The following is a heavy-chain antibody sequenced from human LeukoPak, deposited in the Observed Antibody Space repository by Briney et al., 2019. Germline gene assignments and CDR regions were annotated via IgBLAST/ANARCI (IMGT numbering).Heavy chain of an antibody. V-gene: IGHV3-66*02. Sequence: GGSLRLSCAASAFTVSSNYMTWVRQAPGKGLEWVSVIYRGGSTYYADSVKGRFTISRDNSTNTLYLQMNSLRPEDTAVYYCASSSGPNWFDPWGQGTLVTVSS. D-gene: IGHD6-19*01. J-gene: IGHJ5*02. CDR1: AFTVSSNY. CDR2: IYRGGST. CDR3: ASSSGPNWFDP.